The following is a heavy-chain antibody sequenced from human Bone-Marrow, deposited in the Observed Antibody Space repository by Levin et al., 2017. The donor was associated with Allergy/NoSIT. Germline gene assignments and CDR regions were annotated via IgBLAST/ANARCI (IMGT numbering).Heavy chain of an antibody. CDR3: ARGYGSGSHSSRFDP. CDR1: GGSFSGYY. CDR2: VSHSGSK. Sequence: PSETLSLTCAVHGGSFSGYYWSWMRQTPEKGLEWIGEVSHSGSKKFNPSLKSRVTISVDTSKNQISLKLTSLTAADTAIYYCARGYGSGSHSSRFDPWGQGTLVIVSS. J-gene: IGHJ5*02. V-gene: IGHV4-34*01. D-gene: IGHD3-10*01.